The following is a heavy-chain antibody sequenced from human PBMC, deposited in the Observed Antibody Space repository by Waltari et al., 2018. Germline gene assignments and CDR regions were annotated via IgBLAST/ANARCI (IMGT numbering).Heavy chain of an antibody. CDR1: GFTLSSYA. CDR2: ISGSGGTT. V-gene: IGHV3-23*01. CDR3: AKSCSTSCYTCQLCY. D-gene: IGHD2-2*02. J-gene: IGHJ4*02. Sequence: EVQLLESGGGLVQPGGSLRLSCAASGFTLSSYAMSWVRQGPGKGLEWVSAISGSGGTTYYADSVKGRFTISRDNSKNTLYLQMNSLRAEDTAVYYCAKSCSTSCYTCQLCYWGQGTLVTVSS.